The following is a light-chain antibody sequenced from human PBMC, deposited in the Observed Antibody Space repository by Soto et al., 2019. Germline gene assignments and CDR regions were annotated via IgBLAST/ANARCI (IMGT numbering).Light chain of an antibody. Sequence: QSVLTQPPSASGTPGQRVTRSCSGSSSNIGSNTVNWYQQLPGTAPKLLIYNNNQRPSGIPDRFSASKSGTSASLAISGLQSEDAADYYCAAWDDSLNGLVFGTGTKVTDL. J-gene: IGLJ1*01. CDR2: NNN. V-gene: IGLV1-44*01. CDR3: AAWDDSLNGLV. CDR1: SSNIGSNT.